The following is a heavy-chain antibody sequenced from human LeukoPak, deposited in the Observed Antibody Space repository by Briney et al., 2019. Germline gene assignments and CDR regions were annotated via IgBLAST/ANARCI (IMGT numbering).Heavy chain of an antibody. CDR3: ARYWSSWSADF. Sequence: GGSLRLSCAASGFTFSSYTMNWPRQAPGKGLECVSYINSRGSTISYADSVKGRFTISRDNAKNSLYLQMNSLRAEDTAVYYCARYWSSWSADFWGQGTLVTVSS. V-gene: IGHV3-48*01. J-gene: IGHJ4*02. CDR2: INSRGSTI. CDR1: GFTFSSYT. D-gene: IGHD6-13*01.